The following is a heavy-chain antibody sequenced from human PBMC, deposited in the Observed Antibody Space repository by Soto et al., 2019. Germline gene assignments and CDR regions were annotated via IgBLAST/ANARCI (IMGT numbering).Heavy chain of an antibody. D-gene: IGHD6-19*01. V-gene: IGHV1-18*01. Sequence: QVQLVQSGAEVKKPGASVKVSCKASDYTFTRNGISWVRQAPGQGLEWMGWISGYSGSTNYAQKFQGRVTMTTYTPTSTADSQGRSPRSDDAAVCYSATFYSSGWPRGHLDNWGQETLVTVSS. CDR2: ISGYSGST. CDR3: ATFYSSGWPRGHLDN. CDR1: DYTFTRNG. J-gene: IGHJ4*02.